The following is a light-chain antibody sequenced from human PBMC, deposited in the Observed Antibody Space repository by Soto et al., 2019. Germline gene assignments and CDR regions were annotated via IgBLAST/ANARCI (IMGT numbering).Light chain of an antibody. V-gene: IGLV1-44*01. J-gene: IGLJ2*01. Sequence: QSVLTQPPSASGTPGQRVTISCSGSSSNIGSNPVHWYQQVPGTAPKLLIHNNNQRPSGVPARFSGYKSGTSASLANSGLQSEDEAAYYCAAWDDSLNAVLFGGGTKLTVL. CDR2: NNN. CDR1: SSNIGSNP. CDR3: AAWDDSLNAVL.